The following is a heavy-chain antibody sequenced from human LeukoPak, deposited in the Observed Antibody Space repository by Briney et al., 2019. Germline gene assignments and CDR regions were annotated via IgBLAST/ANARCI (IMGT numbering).Heavy chain of an antibody. CDR2: IDTKTGNP. V-gene: IGHV7-4-1*02. J-gene: IGHJ4*02. CDR3: AIHPSDSSGYFSY. CDR1: GYTFSSCA. D-gene: IGHD3-22*01. Sequence: ASVKVSCTASGYTFSSCAINWVRQAPGQGLEYMGWIDTKTGNPTYAQGFTGRFVFSLDTSVSTAYLQISSLKAEDTAVYYCAIHPSDSSGYFSYWGQGTLVTDSS.